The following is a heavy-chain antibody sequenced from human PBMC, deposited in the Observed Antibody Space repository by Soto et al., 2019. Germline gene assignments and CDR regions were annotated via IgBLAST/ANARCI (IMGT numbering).Heavy chain of an antibody. D-gene: IGHD3-10*01. J-gene: IGHJ6*02. CDR2: INWNSGNK. Sequence: EEPLVESGGGLVQPGRSLRLSCAASGFTFDDYAMHWVRQAPGKGLEWVSGINWNSGNKGYADSVKGRFTISRDNAKTSLYLQMNSLRIEDTAVYYCAKDRGSGSYAANYQYYGMDIWGQGATVTVSS. CDR3: AKDRGSGSYAANYQYYGMDI. V-gene: IGHV3-9*01. CDR1: GFTFDDYA.